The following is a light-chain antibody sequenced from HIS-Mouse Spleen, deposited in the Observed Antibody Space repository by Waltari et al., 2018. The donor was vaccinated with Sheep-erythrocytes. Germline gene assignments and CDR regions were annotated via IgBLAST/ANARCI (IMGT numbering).Light chain of an antibody. CDR1: SSDVGSYNL. Sequence: QSALTQPASVSGSPGQSITISCTGTSSDVGSYNLVSWYQQHPGKAPKLMFYEGSKRPSGVSNRFSGSNSGNTASLTISGLQAEDEADYYCCSYAGSSTPWVFGGGTKLTVL. V-gene: IGLV2-23*01. CDR2: EGS. CDR3: CSYAGSSTPWV. J-gene: IGLJ3*02.